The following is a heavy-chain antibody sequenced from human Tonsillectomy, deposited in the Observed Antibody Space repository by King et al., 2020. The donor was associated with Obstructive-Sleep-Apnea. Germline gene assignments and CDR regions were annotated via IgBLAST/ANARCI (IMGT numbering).Heavy chain of an antibody. CDR1: GFTFSTYG. CDR3: ARESTGGFDP. Sequence: VQLVESGGGVVQPGRSLRLSCAASGFTFSTYGVHWVRRTPGKGLEWVAFIRNDGSTQYYAASVKGRFTISRDNSKKTVYLQRNSLRGEDTAVYYCARESTGGFDPWGQGTLVTVSS. V-gene: IGHV3-30*02. D-gene: IGHD2-15*01. CDR2: IRNDGSTQ. J-gene: IGHJ5*02.